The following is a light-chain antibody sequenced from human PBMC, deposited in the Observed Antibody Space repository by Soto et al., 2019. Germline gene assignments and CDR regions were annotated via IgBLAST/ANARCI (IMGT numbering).Light chain of an antibody. CDR2: TAS. CDR3: QQYDNLLLA. V-gene: IGKV1-33*01. CDR1: QRISYY. J-gene: IGKJ4*01. Sequence: DIQMTQSPSFLSASVVDRVSITCRASQRISYYLNWYQQKPGKGPKLMIYTASRLQGGDASRFSRSGSGTDVTFTISSLQPEEIATYYCQQYDNLLLAFGGGTKVDIK.